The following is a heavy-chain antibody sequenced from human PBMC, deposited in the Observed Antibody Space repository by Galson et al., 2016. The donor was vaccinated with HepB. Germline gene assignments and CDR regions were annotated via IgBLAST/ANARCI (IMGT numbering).Heavy chain of an antibody. V-gene: IGHV6-1*01. D-gene: IGHD2/OR15-2a*01. CDR2: TYYRSKWYN. CDR1: GDSVSSTGAS. Sequence: CAISGDSVSSTGASWNWIRQSPSRGLEWLGRTYYRSKWYNSYAVSVEGRITINPDTSKNQFSLQLNSVTPEVTAVYYCARSPLWGRPTFSSWGQGTLVTVSS. J-gene: IGHJ5*02. CDR3: ARSPLWGRPTFSS.